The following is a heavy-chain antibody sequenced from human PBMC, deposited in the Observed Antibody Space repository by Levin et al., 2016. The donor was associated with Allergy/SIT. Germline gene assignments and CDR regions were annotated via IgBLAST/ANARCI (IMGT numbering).Heavy chain of an antibody. CDR3: ARASGSFDY. V-gene: IGHV5-10-1*01. CDR2: IDPSDSYT. Sequence: VRQAPGKGLEWMGRIDPSDSYTNYSPSFQGHVTISADKSISTAYLQWSSLKASDTAMYYCARASGSFDYWGQGTLVTVSS. J-gene: IGHJ4*02. D-gene: IGHD5-12*01.